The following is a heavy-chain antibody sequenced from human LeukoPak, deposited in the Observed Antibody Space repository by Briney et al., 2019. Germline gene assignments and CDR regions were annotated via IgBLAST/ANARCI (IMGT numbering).Heavy chain of an antibody. CDR2: IYYSGST. CDR1: GGSISSYY. CDR3: ATLSGYGSPYYFDY. V-gene: IGHV4-59*08. J-gene: IGHJ4*02. D-gene: IGHD3-10*01. Sequence: SSETLSLTCTVSGGSISSYYWSWIRQPPGKGLEWIGYIYYSGSTNYNPSLKSRVTISVDTSKNQFSLKLSSVTAADTAVYYCATLSGYGSPYYFDYWGQGTLVTVSS.